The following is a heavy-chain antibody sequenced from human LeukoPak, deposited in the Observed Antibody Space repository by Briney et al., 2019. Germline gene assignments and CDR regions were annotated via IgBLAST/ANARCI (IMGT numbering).Heavy chain of an antibody. CDR2: INPNSGGT. CDR1: GYTFTGYY. V-gene: IGHV1-2*02. Sequence: GASVKVSCKASGYTFTGYYMHWERQAPGQGLEWMGWINPNSGGTNYAQKFQDRVTMTRDTSMNTAYMEISRLTYDDTAVYYCGRGIQSFNPWGQGTQVTVSS. J-gene: IGHJ5*02. CDR3: GRGIQSFNP.